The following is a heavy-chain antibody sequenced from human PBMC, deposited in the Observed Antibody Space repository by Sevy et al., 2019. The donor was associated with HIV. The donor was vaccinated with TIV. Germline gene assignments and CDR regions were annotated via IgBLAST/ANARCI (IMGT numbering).Heavy chain of an antibody. CDR2: IYYSGST. CDR3: ARRSSGWYEDHYYYYMDV. Sequence: PSETLSLTCTVSGGSISSYYWSWIRQPPGKGLEWIGYIYYSGSTNYNPSLKSRVTISVDTSKNQFSLKLSSVTAADTAVYYCARRSSGWYEDHYYYYMDVWGKGTTVTVSS. J-gene: IGHJ6*03. CDR1: GGSISSYY. D-gene: IGHD6-19*01. V-gene: IGHV4-59*08.